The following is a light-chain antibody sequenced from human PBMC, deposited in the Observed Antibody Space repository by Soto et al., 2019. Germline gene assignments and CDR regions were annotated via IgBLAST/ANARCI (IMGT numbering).Light chain of an antibody. J-gene: IGKJ1*01. CDR2: GAS. CDR3: QHYNNWPQT. V-gene: IGKV3-15*01. Sequence: ETVMTQSPATLSVSPGERATLSCRDSQSVSSNLAWYQQKPGQAPRLLIYGASTRATGIPARFSGSGSGTEFTLTISSLQSEDFAVYYCQHYNNWPQTFGQGTKVEIK. CDR1: QSVSSN.